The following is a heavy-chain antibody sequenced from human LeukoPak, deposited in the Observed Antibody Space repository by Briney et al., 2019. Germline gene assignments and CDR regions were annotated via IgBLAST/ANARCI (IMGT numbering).Heavy chain of an antibody. V-gene: IGHV1-69*13. D-gene: IGHD4-11*01. Sequence: SVKVSCKASGGTFSRYAISWVRQAPGQGLEWVGGISPIFGTVNYAQKFQGRVTITADESTSTAYMEVSSLRSEDTAVYYCARESDYSTDDYYYGMDVWGQGTTVTVSS. CDR3: ARESDYSTDDYYYGMDV. J-gene: IGHJ6*02. CDR1: GGTFSRYA. CDR2: ISPIFGTV.